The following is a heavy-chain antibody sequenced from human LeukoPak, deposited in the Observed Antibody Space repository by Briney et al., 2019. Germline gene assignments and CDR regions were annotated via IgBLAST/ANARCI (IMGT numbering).Heavy chain of an antibody. CDR1: GGSISSGGYY. Sequence: SETLSLTCTVSGGSISSGGYYWSWIRQPPGKGLEWIGYIYHSGSTYYNPSLKSRVTISVDTSKNQFSLKLSSVTAADTAVYYCARGGRWLPNRVFDYWGQGTLVTVSS. CDR2: IYHSGST. D-gene: IGHD5-24*01. V-gene: IGHV4-30-2*01. J-gene: IGHJ4*02. CDR3: ARGGRWLPNRVFDY.